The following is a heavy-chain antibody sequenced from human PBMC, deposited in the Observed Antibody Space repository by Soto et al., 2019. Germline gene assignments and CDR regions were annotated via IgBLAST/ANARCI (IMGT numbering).Heavy chain of an antibody. V-gene: IGHV3-21*01. CDR1: GFTFSDYS. D-gene: IGHD4-17*01. J-gene: IGHJ3*02. CDR3: AKYSGGSDAFDI. Sequence: EVQLVESGGGLVKPGGPLRLSCTASGFTFSDYSMNWVRQAPGKGLEWVSSISTSSLYIYYTDSVKGRFTISRDNAKMSLYLRMSSLRPEVTAVYYCAKYSGGSDAFDIWGQGTMVTVSS. CDR2: ISTSSLYI.